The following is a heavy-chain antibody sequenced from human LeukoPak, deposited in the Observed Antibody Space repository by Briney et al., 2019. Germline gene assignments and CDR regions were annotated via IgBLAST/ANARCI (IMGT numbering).Heavy chain of an antibody. CDR2: MYHDGRT. Sequence: SETLSLTCTVSGGSINSGTYYWGWIRQPPGKGLEWIASMYHDGRTSYNPSLESRVTISIDPSTNQFSLKLRSVTAADTAVYYCASDHKSITMRKGQYFDYWGQGVLVTVSS. V-gene: IGHV4-39*01. D-gene: IGHD1-14*01. CDR3: ASDHKSITMRKGQYFDY. J-gene: IGHJ4*02. CDR1: GGSINSGTYY.